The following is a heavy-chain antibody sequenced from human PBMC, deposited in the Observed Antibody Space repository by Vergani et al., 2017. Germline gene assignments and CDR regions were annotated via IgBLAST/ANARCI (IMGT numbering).Heavy chain of an antibody. D-gene: IGHD2-15*01. V-gene: IGHV4-4*07. Sequence: QVQLRESGPGLVKPSETLSLTCTVSGGSISSYYWSWIRQPAGKGLEWIGRMYATGSTNYNPSLRSRVTMSVDTSKSLFSLKLSSVTAADTAVYYCARGRPRGLIVVVVAARSSFDYWGQGTLVTVSS. CDR2: MYATGST. CDR3: ARGRPRGLIVVVVAARSSFDY. J-gene: IGHJ4*02. CDR1: GGSISSYY.